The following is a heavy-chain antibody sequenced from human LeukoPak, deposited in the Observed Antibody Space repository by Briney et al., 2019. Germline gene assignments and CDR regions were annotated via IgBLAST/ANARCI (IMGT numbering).Heavy chain of an antibody. D-gene: IGHD6-6*01. J-gene: IGHJ4*02. V-gene: IGHV3-7*01. Sequence: GGSLRLSCAASGFTFSSYWMSWVRQAPGKGLEWVANIKQDGSEKYYVDSVKGRFTISRDNAKNSLYLQMNSLRAADTAVYYCARDKGTSYQSSFDYWGQGTLVTVSS. CDR3: ARDKGTSYQSSFDY. CDR2: IKQDGSEK. CDR1: GFTFSSYW.